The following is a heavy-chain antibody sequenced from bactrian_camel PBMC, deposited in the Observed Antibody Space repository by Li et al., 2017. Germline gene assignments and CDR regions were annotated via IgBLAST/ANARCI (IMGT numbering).Heavy chain of an antibody. CDR2: IDSDGIA. Sequence: HVQLVESGGGSVQIGGSLTLACAASRDFDDANAEWGWFRQAPGKEREGVAAIDSDGIASYADSVKGRYTISRDNAKNTVYLQLNDLKTEDTAMYYCAKDHPPLRNYGGTYYAELCDFDYGGQGTQVTVS. V-gene: IGHV3S53*01. CDR1: RDFDDANA. CDR3: AKDHPPLRNYGGTYYAELCDFDY. J-gene: IGHJ6*01. D-gene: IGHD2*01.